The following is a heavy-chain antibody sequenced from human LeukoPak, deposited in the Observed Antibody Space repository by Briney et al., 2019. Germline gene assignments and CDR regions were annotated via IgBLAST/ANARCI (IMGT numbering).Heavy chain of an antibody. V-gene: IGHV1-18*01. J-gene: IGHJ5*02. CDR1: GYTFTSYG. CDR3: ARERVVASDGWFDP. CDR2: ISAYNGNT. D-gene: IGHD5-12*01. Sequence: ASVKVSCKASGYTFTSYGISWVRQAPGQGLEWMGWISAYNGNTNYAQKLPGRVTMTTDTSTSTAYMELRSLRSDDTAVYYCARERVVASDGWFDPWGQGTLVTVSS.